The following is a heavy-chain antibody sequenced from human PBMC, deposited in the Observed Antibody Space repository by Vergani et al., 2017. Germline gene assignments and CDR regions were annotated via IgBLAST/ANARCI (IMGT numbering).Heavy chain of an antibody. CDR2: IYSTGST. Sequence: QVQLEESGPGLVKPSETLSLTCTVSGGSFNTYYWSWIRQSPGKGLVWIGYIYSTGSTNYNTSRNSRVTMSVYTSKNQCSLKLRTVTAADTAVYFSARVMYRDEAVTGYHLEGMDIWGQGTTVTISS. D-gene: IGHD6-19*01. CDR1: GGSFNTYY. CDR3: ARVMYRDEAVTGYHLEGMDI. J-gene: IGHJ6*02. V-gene: IGHV4-59*13.